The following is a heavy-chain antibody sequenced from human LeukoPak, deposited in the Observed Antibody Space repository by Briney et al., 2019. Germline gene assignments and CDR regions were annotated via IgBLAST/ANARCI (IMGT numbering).Heavy chain of an antibody. CDR1: GFTFSRFD. J-gene: IGHJ6*02. V-gene: IGHV3-23*01. CDR3: AKAGAYYDILTGYYPPLYDYYGMDV. Sequence: GGTLRFSCAASGFTFSRFDMSWDGQAPGKGREWVARISGSGVNKYYADSEKGRFTISIYNSKNTVYLQINSLSADDTAVYYCAKAGAYYDILTGYYPPLYDYYGMDVWGQGTTVTVSS. CDR2: ISGSGVNK. D-gene: IGHD3-9*01.